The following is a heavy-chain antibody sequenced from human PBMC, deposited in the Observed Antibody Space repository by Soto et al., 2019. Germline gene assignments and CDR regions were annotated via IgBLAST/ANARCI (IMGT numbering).Heavy chain of an antibody. CDR3: TTSAHGELLFYYYGMDV. Sequence: GGSLRLSCAASGFTFSNAWMNWVRQAPGKGLEWVGRIKSKTGGGTKDYAAPVKGRFTISRADSKNTLYLQMNSLKTEDTAVYYCTTSAHGELLFYYYGMDVWGQGTTVTVSS. CDR1: GFTFSNAW. CDR2: IKSKTGGGTK. V-gene: IGHV3-15*07. J-gene: IGHJ6*02. D-gene: IGHD3-10*01.